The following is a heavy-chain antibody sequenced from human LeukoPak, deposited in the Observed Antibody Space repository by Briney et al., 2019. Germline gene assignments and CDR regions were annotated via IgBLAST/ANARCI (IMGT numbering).Heavy chain of an antibody. CDR3: VRDNSNWTIDY. J-gene: IGHJ4*02. D-gene: IGHD1-1*01. CDR1: GFNFSDHF. Sequence: GGSLRLSCAASGFNFSDHFMDWDRQAPGKGLEWVGRSKNKANSNIIEYAASVKGRFTISRDDSKNSLYLQMNSLKAEDTAVYFCVRDNSNWTIDYWGQGTLVTVSS. V-gene: IGHV3-72*01. CDR2: SKNKANSNII.